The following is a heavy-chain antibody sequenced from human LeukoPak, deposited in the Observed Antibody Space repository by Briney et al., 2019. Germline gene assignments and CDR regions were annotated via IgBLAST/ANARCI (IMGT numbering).Heavy chain of an antibody. CDR1: GFTFSSYA. V-gene: IGHV3-30-3*01. CDR3: ARDPDMSEQLGSY. J-gene: IGHJ4*02. Sequence: GSLRLSCAASGFTFSSYAMHWVRQAPGKGLEWVAVISYDGSNKYYADSVKGRFTISRDNSKNTLYLQTNSLRAEDTAVYYCARDPDMSEQLGSYWGQGTLVTVSS. CDR2: ISYDGSNK. D-gene: IGHD6-6*01.